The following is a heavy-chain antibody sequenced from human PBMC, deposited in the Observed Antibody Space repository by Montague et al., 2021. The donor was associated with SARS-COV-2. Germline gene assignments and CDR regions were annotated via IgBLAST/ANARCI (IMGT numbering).Heavy chain of an antibody. Sequence: ITTSSDSVKGRFTISRDNAKNTVSMQINSLRAEDTAVYYCVRPPRGGYNYPFDYWGLVTLVTVS. CDR3: VRPPRGGYNYPFDY. D-gene: IGHD5-24*01. CDR2: IT. J-gene: IGHJ4*02. V-gene: IGHV3-74*01.